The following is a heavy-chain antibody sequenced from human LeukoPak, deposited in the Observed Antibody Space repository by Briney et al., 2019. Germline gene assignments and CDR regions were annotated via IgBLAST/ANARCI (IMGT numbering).Heavy chain of an antibody. CDR3: AKGIAAAGTLYYYYYYGMDV. V-gene: IGHV3-23*01. Sequence: GGSLRLSCAASGFTFSNYAMSWVRQAPGKGLEWVSAISDSGRITYYAGSVKGRFTISRDNSKNTLYLQMNSLRAEDTAVCYCAKGIAAAGTLYYYYYYGMDVWGQGTTVTVSS. J-gene: IGHJ6*02. CDR1: GFTFSNYA. D-gene: IGHD6-13*01. CDR2: ISDSGRIT.